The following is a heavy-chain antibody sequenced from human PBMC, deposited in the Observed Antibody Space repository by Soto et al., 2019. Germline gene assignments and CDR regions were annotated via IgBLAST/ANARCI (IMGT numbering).Heavy chain of an antibody. Sequence: QVQLAESGGGVVQPGRSLRLTCAASGFTFSSYGMHWVRQAPGKGLEWVAVISYDESEKHYADSVKGRLTISRDNSKNTLYLQMNSLRTEDTAIYYCAKAIYGDYAPFDFWGQGTLVTVS. CDR2: ISYDESEK. CDR1: GFTFSSYG. D-gene: IGHD4-17*01. CDR3: AKAIYGDYAPFDF. J-gene: IGHJ4*02. V-gene: IGHV3-30*18.